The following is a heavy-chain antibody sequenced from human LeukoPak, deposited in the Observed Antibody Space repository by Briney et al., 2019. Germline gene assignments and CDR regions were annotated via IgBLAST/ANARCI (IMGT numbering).Heavy chain of an antibody. CDR1: GGPISSYH. CDR2: IYYSGST. V-gene: IGHV4-59*07. J-gene: IGHJ5*02. Sequence: SDTLTLTCTLSGGPISSYHWSWLRQPPGKGLECLGYIYYSGSTNYNPSLKSRVTISEDTSKNQFSLKLSSVTAADTAVYYCARVPRYCSGGSCYWFDPWGQGTPVTVSS. D-gene: IGHD2-15*01. CDR3: ARVPRYCSGGSCYWFDP.